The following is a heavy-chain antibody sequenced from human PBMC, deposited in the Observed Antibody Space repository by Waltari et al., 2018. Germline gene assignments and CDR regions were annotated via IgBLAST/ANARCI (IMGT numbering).Heavy chain of an antibody. Sequence: QVQLQESGPGLVKPSETLSLTCTVSGGSISSYYWSWIRQPPGKGLEWIGYIYYSGSTNYNPSLKSRVTISVDTSKNQFSLKLSSVTAADTAVYYCARARSGWYPYYYYYGMDVWGQGTTVTVSS. CDR1: GGSISSYY. CDR2: IYYSGST. CDR3: ARARSGWYPYYYYYGMDV. D-gene: IGHD6-19*01. V-gene: IGHV4-59*01. J-gene: IGHJ6*02.